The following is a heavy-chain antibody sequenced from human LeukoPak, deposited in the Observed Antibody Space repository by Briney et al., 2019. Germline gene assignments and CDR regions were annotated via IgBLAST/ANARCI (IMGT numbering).Heavy chain of an antibody. CDR3: ARDAGRYSSSWYGAFDI. V-gene: IGHV3-30-3*01. J-gene: IGHJ3*02. D-gene: IGHD6-13*01. Sequence: GGSLRLSCAASGFTFSSYAMHWVRQAPGKGLEWVAVISYDGSNKYYADSVKGRFTISRDNSKNTLYLQMNSLRAEDTAVYYCARDAGRYSSSWYGAFDIWGQGTMVTVSS. CDR2: ISYDGSNK. CDR1: GFTFSSYA.